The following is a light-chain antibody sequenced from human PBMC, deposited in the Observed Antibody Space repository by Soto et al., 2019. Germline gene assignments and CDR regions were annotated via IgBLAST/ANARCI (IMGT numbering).Light chain of an antibody. Sequence: EIVLKQSPGTLSLSAGERATLSCRASQSFRGLLAWYQQKPGQAPRLLIYGASSRATGIPDRFSGSGSGTDFTLTISRLEPEDFAVYYCQQYGSSPLTFGGGTKVDNK. J-gene: IGKJ4*01. CDR2: GAS. CDR3: QQYGSSPLT. V-gene: IGKV3-20*01. CDR1: QSFRGL.